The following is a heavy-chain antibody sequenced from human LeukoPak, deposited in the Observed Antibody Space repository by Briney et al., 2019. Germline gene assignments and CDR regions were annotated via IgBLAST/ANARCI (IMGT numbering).Heavy chain of an antibody. V-gene: IGHV4-31*03. CDR3: ARDLNRMSFDY. Sequence: SETLSLTCTVSGGSISSGGYYWSWICQHPGKGLEWFGYIYYSGSTYYNPSLKSRVTISVDTSKNQFSLKLSSVTAADTAVYYCARDLNRMSFDYWGQGTLVTVSS. CDR2: IYYSGST. D-gene: IGHD1-14*01. CDR1: GGSISSGGYY. J-gene: IGHJ4*02.